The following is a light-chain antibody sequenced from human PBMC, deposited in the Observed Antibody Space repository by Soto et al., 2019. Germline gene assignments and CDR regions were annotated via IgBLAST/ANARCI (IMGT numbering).Light chain of an antibody. J-gene: IGLJ1*01. CDR3: TSYTSSSTYF. V-gene: IGLV2-14*01. CDR1: SSDVGGHNS. Sequence: QSALTQPASVSGSPGQSVTISCTGISSDVGGHNSVSWYQQHPGKAPKLMIYNVSNRPSGVSNRFSGSKSGNTASLTISGLLAEDDADYYCTSYTSSSTYFFGAGTKVTVL. CDR2: NVS.